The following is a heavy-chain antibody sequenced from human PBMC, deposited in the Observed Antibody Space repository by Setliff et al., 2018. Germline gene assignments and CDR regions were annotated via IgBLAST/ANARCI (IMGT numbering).Heavy chain of an antibody. V-gene: IGHV4-59*08. J-gene: IGHJ5*02. D-gene: IGHD3-22*01. Sequence: PSETLSLTCNVSGGSVTRYSWTWIRQPPGRGLEWIGSISYSGSNDYNPSLKSRVTMSIHTSKNQFSLSLSSVTAADTAVYYCARQKPVSLYDNMVGFDPWGQGTLVTVSS. CDR1: GGSVTRYS. CDR2: ISYSGSN. CDR3: ARQKPVSLYDNMVGFDP.